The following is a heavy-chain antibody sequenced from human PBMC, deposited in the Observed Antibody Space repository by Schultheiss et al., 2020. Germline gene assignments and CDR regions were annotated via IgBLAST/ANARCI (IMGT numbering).Heavy chain of an antibody. CDR3: ARTFSYSSFGY. CDR2: INSDGSST. CDR1: GFTFSIYA. Sequence: GGSLRLSCEASGFTFSIYAMSWVRQAPGKGLVWVSRINSDGSSTSYADSVKGRFTISRDNAKNTLYLQMNSLRAEDTAVYYCARTFSYSSFGYWGQGTLVTVSS. J-gene: IGHJ4*02. V-gene: IGHV3-74*01. D-gene: IGHD6-13*01.